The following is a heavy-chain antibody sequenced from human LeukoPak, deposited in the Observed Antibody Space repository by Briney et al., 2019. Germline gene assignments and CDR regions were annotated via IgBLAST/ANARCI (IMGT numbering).Heavy chain of an antibody. J-gene: IGHJ6*02. CDR2: INHSGST. D-gene: IGHD6-6*01. CDR1: GGSISSGDYY. V-gene: IGHV4-39*07. Sequence: SETLSLTCTVSGGSISSGDYYWSRIRQPPGKGLEWIGEINHSGSTSYNPSLKSRVTISVDTSKNQFSLKLSSVTAADTAVYYCARGRPRYYYYYYGMDVWGQGTTVTVSS. CDR3: ARGRPRYYYYYYGMDV.